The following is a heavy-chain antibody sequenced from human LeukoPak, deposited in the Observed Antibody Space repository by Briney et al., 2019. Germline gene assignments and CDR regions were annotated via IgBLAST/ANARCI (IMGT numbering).Heavy chain of an antibody. Sequence: PGGSLRLACAASGFTVSSNYMSWVRQAPGKGVEWVSVIYSVATTYSADSVKRRFTISRDNSKNTLYLQMNSLRAEDTAVYYCARSTRRYFDYWGQGTLVTVSS. V-gene: IGHV3-53*01. CDR3: ARSTRRYFDY. CDR1: GFTVSSNY. J-gene: IGHJ4*02. CDR2: IYSVATT. D-gene: IGHD2-15*01.